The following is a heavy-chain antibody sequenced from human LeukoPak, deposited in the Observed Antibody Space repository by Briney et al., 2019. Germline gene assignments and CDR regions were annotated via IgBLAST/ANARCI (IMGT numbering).Heavy chain of an antibody. CDR3: ARDGGYYDSSGYLDY. V-gene: IGHV4-39*07. D-gene: IGHD3-22*01. Sequence: SETLSLTCTVSGGSISSSSYYWGWIRQPPGKGLEWIGSIYYSGSTNYNPSLKSRVTISVDTSKNQFSLKLSSVTAADTAVYYCARDGGYYDSSGYLDYWGQGTLVTVSS. CDR1: GGSISSSSYY. CDR2: IYYSGST. J-gene: IGHJ4*02.